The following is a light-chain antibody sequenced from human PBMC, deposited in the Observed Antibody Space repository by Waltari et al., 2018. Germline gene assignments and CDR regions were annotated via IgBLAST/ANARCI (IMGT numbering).Light chain of an antibody. CDR2: GAS. Sequence: EIVLTQSPGTLSLSPGESATLSCRAGQSVSSSYLARYQQKPGQAPRLLVYGASTRATGIADRFSGSGSGTDFTLTISRMEPEDFAVYYCQQYGSSPLMYTFGQGTKLEIK. J-gene: IGKJ2*01. CDR3: QQYGSSPLMYT. CDR1: QSVSSSY. V-gene: IGKV3-20*01.